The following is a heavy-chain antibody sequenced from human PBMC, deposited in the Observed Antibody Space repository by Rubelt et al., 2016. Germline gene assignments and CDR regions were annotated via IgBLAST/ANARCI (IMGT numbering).Heavy chain of an antibody. D-gene: IGHD3-22*01. CDR3: ARRHYYDSSGYDY. CDR1: GDSISSYY. Sequence: QVQLQESGPGLVKPSETLSLTCTVSGDSISSYYWSWIRQPPGKGLEWIGYIYYSGSTNYNPSPRIRVPISVETSRNQFSLKLSSVTAADTAVYYCARRHYYDSSGYDYWGQGTLVTVSS. CDR2: IYYSGST. V-gene: IGHV4-59*08. J-gene: IGHJ4*02.